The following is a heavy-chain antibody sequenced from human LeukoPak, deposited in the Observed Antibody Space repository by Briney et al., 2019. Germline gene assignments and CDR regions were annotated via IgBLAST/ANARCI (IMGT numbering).Heavy chain of an antibody. CDR2: ISAYNGNT. CDR3: ARTPFGRDWLKSPLGWDFDL. Sequence: ASVKVSCTASGYTFTSYGISWVRQAPGQGLEWMGWISAYNGNTNYAQKLQGRVTMTTDTSTSTAYMELRSLRSDDTAVYYCARTPFGRDWLKSPLGWDFDLWGRGTLVTVSS. J-gene: IGHJ2*01. CDR1: GYTFTSYG. D-gene: IGHD3-9*01. V-gene: IGHV1-18*01.